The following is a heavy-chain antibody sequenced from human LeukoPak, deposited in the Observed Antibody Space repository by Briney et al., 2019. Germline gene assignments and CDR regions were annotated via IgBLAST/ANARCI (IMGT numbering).Heavy chain of an antibody. V-gene: IGHV4-39*01. CDR3: ARHKGYGHYGSGSFGYFDY. CDR2: IYYSGST. D-gene: IGHD3-10*01. CDR1: GGSISRSSYY. J-gene: IGHJ4*02. Sequence: SETLSLTCTVSGGSISRSSYYWGWIRQPPGKGLEWIGSIYYSGSTYYNPSLKSRVTISVDTSKNQFSLKLSSVTAADTAVYYCARHKGYGHYGSGSFGYFDYWGQGTLVTVSS.